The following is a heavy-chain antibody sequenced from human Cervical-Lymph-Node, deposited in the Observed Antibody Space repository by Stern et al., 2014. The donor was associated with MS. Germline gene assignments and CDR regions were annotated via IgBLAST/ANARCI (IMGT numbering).Heavy chain of an antibody. CDR1: GYGFTSYD. CDR3: ARATRHTGSYLTWFHP. D-gene: IGHD1-26*01. CDR2: MNPNSGNT. J-gene: IGHJ5*02. V-gene: IGHV1-8*01. Sequence: QVQLGQSGAEVKKPGASVKVSCKASGYGFTSYDINWVRQAPGQGLEWMGWMNPNSGNTGYAQKFQDRVTMTRNTSINTAYMELNNLRSEDTAVYYCARATRHTGSYLTWFHPWGQGTLVTVST.